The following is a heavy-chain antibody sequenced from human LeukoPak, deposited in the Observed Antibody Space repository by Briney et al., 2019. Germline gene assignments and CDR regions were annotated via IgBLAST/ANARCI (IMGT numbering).Heavy chain of an antibody. CDR1: GGSFSGYY. Sequence: PSETLSLTCAVYGGSFSGYYWSWIRQPPGKGLEWIGEINHSGSTNYNPSLKSRVTISVDTSKNQFSLKLSSVTAADTAVYYCARRKRGLLWFGELSRENWFDPWGQGTLVTVSS. D-gene: IGHD3-10*01. J-gene: IGHJ5*02. CDR3: ARRKRGLLWFGELSRENWFDP. CDR2: INHSGST. V-gene: IGHV4-34*01.